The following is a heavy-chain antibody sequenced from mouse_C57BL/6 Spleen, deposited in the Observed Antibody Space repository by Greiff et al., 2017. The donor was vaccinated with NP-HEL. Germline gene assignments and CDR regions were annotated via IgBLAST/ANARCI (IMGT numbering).Heavy chain of an antibody. CDR3: ARLHYYGSSYYSDY. CDR2: IYPGGGYT. V-gene: IGHV1-63*01. CDR1: GYTFTNYW. Sequence: VQLQQSGAELVRPGTSVMISCKASGYTFTNYWSGWAMQRPGHGLEWIGDIYPGGGYTNYNEKFKGKATLTADKSSSTAYMQFSSLTSEDSAIYYCARLHYYGSSYYSDYWGQGTTLTVSS. D-gene: IGHD1-1*01. J-gene: IGHJ2*01.